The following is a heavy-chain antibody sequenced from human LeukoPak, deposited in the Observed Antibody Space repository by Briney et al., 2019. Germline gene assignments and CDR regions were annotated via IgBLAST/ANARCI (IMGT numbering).Heavy chain of an antibody. CDR3: AKVAARQTYYFDY. Sequence: GGSLRLSCTASGFTFSSYGMHWVRQAPGKGLEWVAVISYDGSNKYYADSVKGRFTISRDNSKNTLYLQMNSLRAEDTAVYYCAKVAARQTYYFDYWGQGTLVTVSS. CDR2: ISYDGSNK. D-gene: IGHD6-6*01. J-gene: IGHJ4*02. CDR1: GFTFSSYG. V-gene: IGHV3-30*18.